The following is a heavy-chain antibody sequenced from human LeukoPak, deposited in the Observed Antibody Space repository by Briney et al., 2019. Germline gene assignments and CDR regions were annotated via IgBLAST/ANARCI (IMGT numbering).Heavy chain of an antibody. Sequence: SVKVSCKASGGTFSSYAISWVRQAPGQGLEWMGGIIPIFGAANYAQKFQGRVTITADESTSTAYMELSSLRSEDTAVYYCARGGYCSGGSCYSFDYWGQGTLVTVSS. CDR2: IIPIFGAA. CDR1: GGTFSSYA. D-gene: IGHD2-15*01. J-gene: IGHJ4*02. V-gene: IGHV1-69*13. CDR3: ARGGYCSGGSCYSFDY.